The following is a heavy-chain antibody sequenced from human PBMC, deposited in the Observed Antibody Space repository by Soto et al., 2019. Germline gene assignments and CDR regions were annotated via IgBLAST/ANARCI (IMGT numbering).Heavy chain of an antibody. V-gene: IGHV4-30-4*01. CDR1: GDSISSGDYY. Sequence: SETLSLTCTVSGDSISSGDYYWSWIRQPPGKGLEWIGCIYYSGNTYYNPSLKRRFSISVDTSKNQFSLKLSSVTAADTAVYYCARGSTGYTSSWYRYWGQGTLVTVPQ. CDR2: IYYSGNT. D-gene: IGHD6-13*01. CDR3: ARGSTGYTSSWYRY. J-gene: IGHJ4*02.